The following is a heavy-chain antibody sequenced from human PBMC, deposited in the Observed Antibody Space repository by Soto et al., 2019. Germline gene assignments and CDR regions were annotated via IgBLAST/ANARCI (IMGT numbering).Heavy chain of an antibody. Sequence: PGGSLRLSCAASGFTFSSYAMSWVSQAPGKGLEWVSAISGSGGSTYYADSVKGRFTISRDNSKNTLYLQMNSLRAEDTAVYYCAKDIDFWIRNHFDYWGQGTLVTASS. J-gene: IGHJ4*02. D-gene: IGHD3-3*01. V-gene: IGHV3-23*01. CDR1: GFTFSSYA. CDR3: AKDIDFWIRNHFDY. CDR2: ISGSGGST.